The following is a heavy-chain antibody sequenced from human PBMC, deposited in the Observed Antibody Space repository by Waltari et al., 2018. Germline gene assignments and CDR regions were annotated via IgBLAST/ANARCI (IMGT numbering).Heavy chain of an antibody. J-gene: IGHJ3*01. V-gene: IGHV3-15*01. CDR1: GFSISSPG. CDR2: IKNKIDGGTT. Sequence: EVQLVESGGGLVKPEGCLRLSCADSGFSISSPGMSWVRQAPGKGLEWVGRIKNKIDGGTTDYAAPVKGRFTISRDDSKNMLYLQMNSLKTEDTAVYYCATFNSRDAFDVWGQGTMVTVSS. CDR3: ATFNSRDAFDV.